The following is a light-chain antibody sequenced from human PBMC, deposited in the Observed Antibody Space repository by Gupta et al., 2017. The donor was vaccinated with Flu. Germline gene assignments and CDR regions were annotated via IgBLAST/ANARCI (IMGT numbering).Light chain of an antibody. Sequence: FMLTQPHSVSESPGKTVTISCTRSSGSIASNYVQWYQQRPGSAPTTVIYEDNQRSSGVPDRFSGSIDSSSNSASLIISGLKTEDEADYYCQSYDSTNRVFGGGTKLTVL. J-gene: IGLJ3*02. CDR2: EDN. CDR1: SGSIASNY. CDR3: QSYDSTNRV. V-gene: IGLV6-57*03.